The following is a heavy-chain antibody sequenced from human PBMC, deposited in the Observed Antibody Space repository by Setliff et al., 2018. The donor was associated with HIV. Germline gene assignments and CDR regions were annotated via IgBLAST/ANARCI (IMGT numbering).Heavy chain of an antibody. CDR3: ARDTTPGIGQAANWFDP. CDR2: IYTSGST. D-gene: IGHD1-1*01. J-gene: IGHJ5*02. V-gene: IGHV4-4*07. CDR1: DDSISSNY. Sequence: PSETLSLTCTVSDDSISSNYWSWIRQPAGKRLEWIGRIYTSGSTNYNPSLKSRVTMSVDTSNNQFSLKLSSVTAADTAVYYCARDTTPGIGQAANWFDPWGQGTLVTVSS.